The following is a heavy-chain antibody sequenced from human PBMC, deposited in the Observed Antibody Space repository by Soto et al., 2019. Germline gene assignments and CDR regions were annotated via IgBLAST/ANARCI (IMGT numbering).Heavy chain of an antibody. V-gene: IGHV3-21*01. CDR1: GFTFSSYS. J-gene: IGHJ4*02. D-gene: IGHD3-3*01. CDR3: ARRFGVVTENDY. Sequence: EVQLVESGGCLVKPGGSLRLSCAASGFTFSSYSMNWVRQAPGKGLEWVSSISSSSSYIYYADSVKGRFTISRDNAKNSLYLQMNSLRAEDTAVYYCARRFGVVTENDYWGQGTLVTVSS. CDR2: ISSSSSYI.